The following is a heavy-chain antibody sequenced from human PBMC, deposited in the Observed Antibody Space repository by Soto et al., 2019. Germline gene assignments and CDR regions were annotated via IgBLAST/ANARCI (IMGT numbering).Heavy chain of an antibody. J-gene: IGHJ4*02. D-gene: IGHD3-22*01. V-gene: IGHV4-39*01. CDR1: GGSISSSSYY. CDR3: ARHTPYYYDSSGYYPPGYFDY. Sequence: PSETLSLTCTVSGGSISSSSYYWGWIRQPPGKGLEWIGSIYYSGSTYYNPSLKSRVTISVDTSKNQFSLKLSSVTAADTAVYYCARHTPYYYDSSGYYPPGYFDYWGQGTLVTVSS. CDR2: IYYSGST.